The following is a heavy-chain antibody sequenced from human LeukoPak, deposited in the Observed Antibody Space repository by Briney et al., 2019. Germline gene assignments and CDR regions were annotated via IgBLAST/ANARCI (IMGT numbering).Heavy chain of an antibody. CDR3: ARVSPYCGGDCYHDY. CDR2: IYYSGST. V-gene: IGHV4-59*11. J-gene: IGHJ4*02. D-gene: IGHD2-21*02. Sequence: SETLSLTCTVSGGSISSHYWSWIRQPPGKGLEWIGYIYYSGSTNYNPPLKSRVTISVDTSKNQFSLKLSSVTAADTAVYYCARVSPYCGGDCYHDYWGQGTLVTVSS. CDR1: GGSISSHY.